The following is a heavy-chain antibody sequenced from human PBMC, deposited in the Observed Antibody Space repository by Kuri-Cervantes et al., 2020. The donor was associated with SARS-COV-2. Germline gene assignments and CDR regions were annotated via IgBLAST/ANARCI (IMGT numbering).Heavy chain of an antibody. CDR3: ARGVTPNYGMDV. J-gene: IGHJ6*02. Sequence: GGSLRLSCAASGFTFSTYVMSWVRQAPGKGLEWVSDISGSGGSTYYAASVKGRFTISRDNSKNTLYLQMNSLRAEDTAVYYCARGVTPNYGMDVWGQGTTVTVSS. D-gene: IGHD2-21*02. V-gene: IGHV3-23*01. CDR1: GFTFSTYV. CDR2: ISGSGGST.